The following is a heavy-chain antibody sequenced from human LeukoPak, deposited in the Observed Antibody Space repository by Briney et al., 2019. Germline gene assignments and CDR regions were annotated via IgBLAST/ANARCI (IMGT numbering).Heavy chain of an antibody. J-gene: IGHJ4*02. CDR2: ISSSGSTI. CDR1: GFTFSDYY. CDR3: AKDSRYDYGGNSFDY. V-gene: IGHV3-11*01. Sequence: GGSLRLSCAASGFTFSDYYMSWIRQAPGKGLEWVSYISSSGSTIYYADSVKGRFTISRDNAKNSLYLQMNSLRAEDTALYYCAKDSRYDYGGNSFDYWGQGTLVTVSS. D-gene: IGHD4-23*01.